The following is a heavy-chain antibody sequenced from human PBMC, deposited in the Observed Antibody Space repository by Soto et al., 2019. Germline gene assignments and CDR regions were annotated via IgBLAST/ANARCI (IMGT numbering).Heavy chain of an antibody. Sequence: EVQLVESGGGLVQPGGSLKLSCAASGFIFSGSAMHWVRQASGKGLEWVGRIRSKANSYATAYAASVKGRFTISRDDSKNTAYLQMNSLKTEDTAVYYCTRQPLTILGVVSASAFDMWGQGTMVPVSS. CDR3: TRQPLTILGVVSASAFDM. V-gene: IGHV3-73*02. CDR2: IRSKANSYAT. CDR1: GFIFSGSA. D-gene: IGHD3-3*01. J-gene: IGHJ3*02.